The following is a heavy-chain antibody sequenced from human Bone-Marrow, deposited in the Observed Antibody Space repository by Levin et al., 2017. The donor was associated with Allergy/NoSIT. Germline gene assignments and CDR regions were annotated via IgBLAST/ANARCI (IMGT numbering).Heavy chain of an antibody. CDR1: GFTFSSYS. V-gene: IGHV3-48*04. CDR2: ISSSSSTI. J-gene: IGHJ3*02. D-gene: IGHD5-18*01. Sequence: GGSLRLSCAASGFTFSSYSMNWVRQAPGKGLEWVSYISSSSSTIYYADSVKGRFTISRDNANNSLYLQMNSLRAEDTAVYYCAGTIRGYSYGYNAFDIWGQGTMVTVSS. CDR3: AGTIRGYSYGYNAFDI.